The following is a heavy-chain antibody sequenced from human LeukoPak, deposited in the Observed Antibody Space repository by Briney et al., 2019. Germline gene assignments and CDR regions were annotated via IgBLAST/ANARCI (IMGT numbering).Heavy chain of an antibody. CDR2: ISSSSSYI. Sequence: GGSLRLSCAASGFIFSSYEMNWVRQAPGKGLEWVSSISSSSSYIYYADSVKGRFTISRDNAKNSLYLQMNSLRAEDTAVYYCARDPDYYGSGSYYLGMAIDYWGRGTLVTVSS. D-gene: IGHD3-10*01. V-gene: IGHV3-21*01. CDR3: ARDPDYYGSGSYYLGMAIDY. J-gene: IGHJ4*02. CDR1: GFIFSSYE.